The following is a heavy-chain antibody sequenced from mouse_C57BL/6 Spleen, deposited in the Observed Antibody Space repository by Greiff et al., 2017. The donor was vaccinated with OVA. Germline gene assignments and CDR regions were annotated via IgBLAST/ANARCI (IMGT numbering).Heavy chain of an antibody. CDR2: IDPSDSYT. V-gene: IGHV1-69*01. CDR1: GYTFTSYW. J-gene: IGHJ4*01. D-gene: IGHD2-3*01. CDR3: ARVRVYDGHAMDY. Sequence: VKLQQPGAELVMPGASVKLSCKASGYTFTSYWMHWVKQRPGQGLEWIGEIDPSDSYTNYNQKFKGKSTLTVDKSSSTAYMQLSSLTSEDSAVYYCARVRVYDGHAMDYRGQGTSVTVSS.